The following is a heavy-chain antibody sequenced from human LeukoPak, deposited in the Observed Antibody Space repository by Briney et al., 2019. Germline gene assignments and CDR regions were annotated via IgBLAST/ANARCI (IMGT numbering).Heavy chain of an antibody. D-gene: IGHD2-15*01. V-gene: IGHV4-34*01. Sequence: SETLSLTCAVYGGSFSGYYLSWIRQPPGKGLEWIGEINHSGSNNYNPSLKSRVTISVDTSKNQFSLKLSSVTAADTAVYYCARGRICNGGSCYSWGGYYYYYMDVWGKRTTVTVSS. CDR3: ARGRICNGGSCYSWGGYYYYYMDV. CDR2: INHSGSN. J-gene: IGHJ6*03. CDR1: GGSFSGYY.